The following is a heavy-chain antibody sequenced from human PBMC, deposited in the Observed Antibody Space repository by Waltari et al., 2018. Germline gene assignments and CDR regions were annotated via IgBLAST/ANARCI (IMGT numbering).Heavy chain of an antibody. CDR2: IYYSGST. V-gene: IGHV4-59*01. Sequence: QVQLQESGPGLVKPSETLSLTCTVSGGSISSYYWSWIRQPPGKGLEWIGYIYYSGSTNDNPSLKSRVTISVDTSKNQFSLKLSSVTAADTAVYYCARAFGELPNYYYYYYMDVWGKGTTVTVSS. D-gene: IGHD3-10*01. CDR1: GGSISSYY. CDR3: ARAFGELPNYYYYYYMDV. J-gene: IGHJ6*03.